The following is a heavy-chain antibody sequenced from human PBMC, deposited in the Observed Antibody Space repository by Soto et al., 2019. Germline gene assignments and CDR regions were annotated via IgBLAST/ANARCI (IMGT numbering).Heavy chain of an antibody. J-gene: IGHJ4*02. Sequence: SVKVSCKASGGTFSSYAISWVRQAPGQGLEWMGGIVPIFGTANYAQKFQGRVTITADESTSTAYMELSSLRSEDTAVYYCARDRNRYCSSTSCYTLDYWGQGTLVTVSS. CDR3: ARDRNRYCSSTSCYTLDY. CDR2: IVPIFGTA. CDR1: GGTFSSYA. V-gene: IGHV1-69*13. D-gene: IGHD2-2*02.